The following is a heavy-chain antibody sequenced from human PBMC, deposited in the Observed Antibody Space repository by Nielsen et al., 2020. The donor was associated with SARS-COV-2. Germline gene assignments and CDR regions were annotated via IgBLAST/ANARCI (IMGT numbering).Heavy chain of an antibody. V-gene: IGHV3-23*03. D-gene: IGHD3-22*01. Sequence: GESLKISCAASGFTFDDYAMSWVRQAPGKGLEWVSVIYSGGSSTYYADSVKGRFTISRDNSKNTLYLQMNSLRAEDTAVYYCAKDADSSGYYYYFDYWGQGTLVTVSS. J-gene: IGHJ4*02. CDR3: AKDADSSGYYYYFDY. CDR2: IYSGGSST. CDR1: GFTFDDYA.